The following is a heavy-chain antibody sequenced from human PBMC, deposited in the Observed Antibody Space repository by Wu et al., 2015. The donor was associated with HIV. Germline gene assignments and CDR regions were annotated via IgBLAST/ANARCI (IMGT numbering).Heavy chain of an antibody. V-gene: IGHV1-2*02. J-gene: IGHJ3*02. CDR2: INPYSGDT. CDR3: ARPGTSSGWYPHGM. CDR1: GYIFTAYY. D-gene: IGHD6-19*01. Sequence: QVQLVQSGADVKRPGASVKVSCKASGYIFTAYYIHWVRQAPGQGLEWMGWINPYSGDTKYAQKFQGRVTLTRDTSISTACMDLSSLRSDDTAVYFCARPGTSSGWYPHGMWGQGTMVTVSS.